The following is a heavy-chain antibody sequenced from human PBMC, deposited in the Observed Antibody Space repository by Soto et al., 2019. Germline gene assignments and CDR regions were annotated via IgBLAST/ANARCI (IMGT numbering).Heavy chain of an antibody. CDR3: AHIPNYYQYDWLDP. D-gene: IGHD3-16*01. Sequence: TLSLTCTVPGGSVNIGTYYWSWIRQPPGKALECLALIYWDDDKRYSPSLQSRLSITKDTSKNQVVLTMTNVDPVDTATYYCAHIPNYYQYDWLDPWGQGTLVTVSS. CDR2: IYWDDDK. V-gene: IGHV2-5*08. J-gene: IGHJ5*02. CDR1: GGSVNIGTYY.